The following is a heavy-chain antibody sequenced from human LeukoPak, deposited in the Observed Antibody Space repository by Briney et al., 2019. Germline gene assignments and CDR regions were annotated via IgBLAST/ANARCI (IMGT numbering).Heavy chain of an antibody. CDR1: GYSINNGFY. CDR3: ARARRDVAEAMD. CDR2: MYYNGRT. J-gene: IGHJ4*02. V-gene: IGHV4-38-2*02. D-gene: IGHD1-14*01. Sequence: SSETLSLTCTVSGYSINNGFYWDWIRQPPGRGLEWIGGMYYNGRTYYNPSLKSRVHISPDTSKNHFSLKLSSVTAADTAVYYCARARRDVAEAMDWGQGTLVTVSS.